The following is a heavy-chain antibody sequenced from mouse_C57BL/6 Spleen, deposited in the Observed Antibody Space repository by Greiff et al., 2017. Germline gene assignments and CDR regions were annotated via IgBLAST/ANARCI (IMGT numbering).Heavy chain of an antibody. CDR3: ARPANWDWYFDV. J-gene: IGHJ1*03. Sequence: QVHVKQSGAELARPGASVKLSCKASGYTFTSYGISWVKQRTGQGLEWIGEIYPRSGNTYYNEKFKGKATLTADKSSSTAYMELRSLTSEDSAVYCCARPANWDWYFDVWGTGTTVTVSS. D-gene: IGHD4-1*01. CDR2: IYPRSGNT. V-gene: IGHV1-81*01. CDR1: GYTFTSYG.